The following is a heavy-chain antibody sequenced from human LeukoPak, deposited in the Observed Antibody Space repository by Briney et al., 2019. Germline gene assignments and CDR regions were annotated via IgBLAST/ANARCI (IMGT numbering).Heavy chain of an antibody. J-gene: IGHJ4*02. CDR1: GFTFSDYY. V-gene: IGHV3-11*01. D-gene: IGHD6-13*01. Sequence: GGSLRLSCAASGFTFSDYYMSWIRQAPGKGLEWVSYISSSGSTIYYADSVKGRFTISRDNAKNSLYLQTNSLRAEDTAVYYCARDDSSWSEGKFDYWGQGTLVTVSS. CDR3: ARDDSSWSEGKFDY. CDR2: ISSSGSTI.